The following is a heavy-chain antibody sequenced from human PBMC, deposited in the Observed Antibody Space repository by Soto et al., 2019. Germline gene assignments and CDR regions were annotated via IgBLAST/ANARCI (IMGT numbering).Heavy chain of an antibody. CDR1: GFTFSSYS. Sequence: GGSLRLSCAASGFTFSSYSMNWVRQAPGKGLEWVSYISSSSNTMYYADSVKGRFTISRDNAKNSLYLQMNSLRDDDTAVYYCARQITFYYDGSGYYSFDYWGQGTLVTVSS. J-gene: IGHJ4*02. D-gene: IGHD3-22*01. V-gene: IGHV3-48*02. CDR2: ISSSSNTM. CDR3: ARQITFYYDGSGYYSFDY.